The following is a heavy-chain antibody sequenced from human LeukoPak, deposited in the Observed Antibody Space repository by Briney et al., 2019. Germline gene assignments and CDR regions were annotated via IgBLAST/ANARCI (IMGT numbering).Heavy chain of an antibody. V-gene: IGHV4-4*07. J-gene: IGHJ3*02. Sequence: SETLSLTCTLSGGSISRHYWSWSRLPARKGLEWVGRIYHSGSTNSTPSLRSPVTMSIATSNNPFSLMLTSLSAADTAVYYCVRGLDDNITYRAFHIWGQGTMVTVSS. CDR1: GGSISRHY. CDR3: VRGLDDNITYRAFHI. D-gene: IGHD1-20*01. CDR2: IYHSGST.